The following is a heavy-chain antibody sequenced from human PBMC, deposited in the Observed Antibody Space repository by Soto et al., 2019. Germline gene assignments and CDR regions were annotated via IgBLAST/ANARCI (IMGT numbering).Heavy chain of an antibody. D-gene: IGHD2-15*01. V-gene: IGHV4-59*08. J-gene: IGHJ5*01. Sequence: SETLSLTCTVSGGSISSYYWSWIRQPPGKGLEWIGYIYYTGTTTYNPSIKSRVTISVDSSKNQFSLNLTSVCAADTAVYYCARLGGFSQSLDSWGQGTLVTVSS. CDR3: ARLGGFSQSLDS. CDR1: GGSISSYY. CDR2: IYYTGTT.